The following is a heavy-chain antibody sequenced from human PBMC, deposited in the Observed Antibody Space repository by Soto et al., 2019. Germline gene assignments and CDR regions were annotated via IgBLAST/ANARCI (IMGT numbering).Heavy chain of an antibody. Sequence: GGSLRLSCAASGFTFSSYAMSCVRQAPGKGLEGVSAISGSGGSTYYADSVKGRFTISRDNSKNALYLQMNSRRAEDTAVYYCAKDTGEVAAAGEFEYWGQGTLVTVSS. CDR2: ISGSGGST. J-gene: IGHJ4*02. D-gene: IGHD6-25*01. V-gene: IGHV3-23*01. CDR3: AKDTGEVAAAGEFEY. CDR1: GFTFSSYA.